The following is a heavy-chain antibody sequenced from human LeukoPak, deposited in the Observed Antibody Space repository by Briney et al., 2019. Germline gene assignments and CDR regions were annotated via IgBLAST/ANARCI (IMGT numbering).Heavy chain of an antibody. CDR3: ARGSSPFDY. CDR1: GASISSYY. CDR2: IYYSGST. J-gene: IGHJ4*02. Sequence: PSETLSLTCTVSGASISSYYWSWIRQPPGKGLEWIGYIYYSGSTYYNPSLKSRVTISVDTSKNQFSLKLNSLTAADTAVYYCARGSSPFDYWGQGTPVTVSS. V-gene: IGHV4-59*12.